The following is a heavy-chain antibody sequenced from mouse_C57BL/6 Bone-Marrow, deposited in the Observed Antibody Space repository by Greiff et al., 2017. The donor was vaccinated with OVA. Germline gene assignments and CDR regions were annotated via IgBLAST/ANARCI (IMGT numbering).Heavy chain of an antibody. CDR1: GFTFSDYG. CDR3: ARPYSSGYVYYFDY. V-gene: IGHV5-17*01. CDR2: ISSGSSTI. Sequence: EVMLVESGGGLVKPGGSLKLSCAASGFTFSDYGMHWVRQAPEKGLEWVAYISSGSSTIYYADTVKGRFTISRANAKNTLFLQMTSLRAEDTAMYYCARPYSSGYVYYFDYWGQGTTLTVSS. J-gene: IGHJ2*01. D-gene: IGHD3-2*02.